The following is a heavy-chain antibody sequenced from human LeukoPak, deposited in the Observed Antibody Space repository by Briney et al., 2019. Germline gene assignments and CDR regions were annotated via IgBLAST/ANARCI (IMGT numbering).Heavy chain of an antibody. D-gene: IGHD2-21*02. CDR2: ISYDGSNK. CDR3: AREFHIVVVTPAFDI. J-gene: IGHJ3*02. V-gene: IGHV3-30*04. CDR1: GFTFSSYA. Sequence: PGGSLRLSCAASGFTFSSYAMHWVRQAPGKGLEWVAVISYDGSNKYYADSVKGRFTISRDNSKNTLYLQMNGLRAEDTAVYYCAREFHIVVVTPAFDIWGQGTMVTVSS.